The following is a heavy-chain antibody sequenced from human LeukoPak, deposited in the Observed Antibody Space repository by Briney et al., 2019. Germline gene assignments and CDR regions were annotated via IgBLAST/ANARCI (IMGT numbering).Heavy chain of an antibody. V-gene: IGHV3-74*03. J-gene: IGHJ6*03. D-gene: IGHD2-2*01. CDR3: ARAAVYCSGNICYGDYYFHMDV. Sequence: PGGSLRLSCAASGFTFSSKWMHWVRQVPGKGLVWVSRINSDGSSTMYADSVKGRLTISRDNAKNTVYLQMNSLRGEDTAVYFCARAAVYCSGNICYGDYYFHMDVWGKGTTVTVSS. CDR1: GFTFSSKW. CDR2: INSDGSST.